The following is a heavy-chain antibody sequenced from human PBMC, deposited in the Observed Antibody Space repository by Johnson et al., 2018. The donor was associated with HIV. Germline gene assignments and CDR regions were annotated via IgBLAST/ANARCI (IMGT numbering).Heavy chain of an antibody. J-gene: IGHJ3*02. CDR2: IKQDGSEA. CDR3: ARKVRFCPFDI. CDR1: GFTVSSNY. D-gene: IGHD3-10*01. V-gene: IGHV3-7*03. Sequence: VQLVESGGGLVQPGGSLRLSCAASGFTVSSNYMSWVRQAPGRGLEWVANIKQDGSEAYYVDSVKGRFTITRDNDKKSVYLQMNSLRAEATAVYYCARKVRFCPFDIKGQGTMVTVSA.